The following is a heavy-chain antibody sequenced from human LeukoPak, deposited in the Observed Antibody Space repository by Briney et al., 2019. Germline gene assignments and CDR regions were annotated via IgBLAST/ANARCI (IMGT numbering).Heavy chain of an antibody. CDR3: ARADGTKSGTNAFDV. CDR1: GYKFNVYD. D-gene: IGHD2-8*01. Sequence: ASVKVSCKTSGYKFNVYDILWVRQAPGHGLDYVGWISTYTGRANYAQKFQGRVSMVTDTSTTTAYLELTNLTSSDTGLYYCARADGTKSGTNAFDVWGLGTLVTVAS. V-gene: IGHV1-18*01. CDR2: ISTYTGRA. J-gene: IGHJ3*01.